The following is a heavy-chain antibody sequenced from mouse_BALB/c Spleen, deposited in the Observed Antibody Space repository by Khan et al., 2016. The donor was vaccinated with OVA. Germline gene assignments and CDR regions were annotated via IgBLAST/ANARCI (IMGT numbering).Heavy chain of an antibody. CDR3: ARNYDYTEGLDY. CDR1: GFSLTTYG. J-gene: IGHJ3*01. D-gene: IGHD2-4*01. Sequence: QVQLKQSGPGLVQPSQSLSITCTVSGFSLTTYGVHWVRQSPGKGLEWLGVIWSGGSTDYNAAFISRLSISKDSSTSQVFFKMNSLQVNDTAIYYCARNYDYTEGLDYWGQGTLVTVSA. V-gene: IGHV2-2*02. CDR2: IWSGGST.